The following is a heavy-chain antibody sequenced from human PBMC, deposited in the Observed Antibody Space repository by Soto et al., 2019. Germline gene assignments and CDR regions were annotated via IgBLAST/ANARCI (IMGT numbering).Heavy chain of an antibody. Sequence: QVKLVQSGAEVKKPGASVKVSCKASGYTCTNSGISWVRQAPGQGLEWMGWISAYNGNTNYPQKFQVRVTRTTDTSTSTDYMGMRSLRFDDTAVSYCARGMTTIDYWGQGTLVSVS. CDR3: ARGMTTIDY. J-gene: IGHJ4*02. CDR2: ISAYNGNT. CDR1: GYTCTNSG. V-gene: IGHV1-18*01. D-gene: IGHD4-17*01.